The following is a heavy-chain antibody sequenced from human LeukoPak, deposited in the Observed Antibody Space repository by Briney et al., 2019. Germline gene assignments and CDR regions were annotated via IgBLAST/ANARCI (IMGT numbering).Heavy chain of an antibody. CDR2: IIPIFGTA. V-gene: IGHV1-69*13. CDR3: ARYHGDYEGGYFDY. J-gene: IGHJ4*02. CDR1: GGTFSSYA. D-gene: IGHD4-17*01. Sequence: SVKVSCKASGGTFSSYAISWVRQAPGQGLEWMGGIIPIFGTANYAQKFQGRVTITADESTSTAYMELSSLRSEDTAVYYCARYHGDYEGGYFDYWGQGTLVTVSS.